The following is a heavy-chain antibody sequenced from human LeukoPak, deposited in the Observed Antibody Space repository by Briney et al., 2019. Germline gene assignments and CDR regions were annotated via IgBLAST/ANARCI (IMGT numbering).Heavy chain of an antibody. J-gene: IGHJ3*02. CDR1: GGTFSSYA. CDR3: ARDGYDDAFDI. D-gene: IGHD6-13*01. V-gene: IGHV1-69*10. Sequence: SVKVSCKASGGTFSSYAISWVRQAPGQGLEWMGGIIPILGIANYAQKFQGRVTITADKSTSTAYMELSSLRSEDTAVYYCARDGYDDAFDIWGQGTMVTVSS. CDR2: IIPILGIA.